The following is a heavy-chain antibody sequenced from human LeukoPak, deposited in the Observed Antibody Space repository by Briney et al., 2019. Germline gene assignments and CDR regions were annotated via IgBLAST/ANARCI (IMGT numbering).Heavy chain of an antibody. CDR1: GGSFSGYY. V-gene: IGHV4-34*01. J-gene: IGHJ4*02. Sequence: PSETLSLTCAVYGGSFSGYYWSWIRQPPGKGLEWIGEINHSGSTNYNPSLKCRVTISVDTSKNQFSLKLSSVTAADTAVYYCARGGMQQLELDYWGQGTLVTVSS. CDR2: INHSGST. D-gene: IGHD6-13*01. CDR3: ARGGMQQLELDY.